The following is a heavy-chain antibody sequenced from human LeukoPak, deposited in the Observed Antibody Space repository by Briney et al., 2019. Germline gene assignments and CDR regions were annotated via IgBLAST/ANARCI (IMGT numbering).Heavy chain of an antibody. D-gene: IGHD3-10*01. CDR1: GGSISSYY. CDR2: IYTSGST. V-gene: IGHV4-4*07. Sequence: SETLSLTCTVSGGSISSYYWSWIRQPAGKGLEWIGRIYTSGSTNYNPSLKSRVTMSVDTSKNQFSLKLSSATAADTAVYYCARDRLLWFGELSDAFDIWGQGTMVTVSS. J-gene: IGHJ3*02. CDR3: ARDRLLWFGELSDAFDI.